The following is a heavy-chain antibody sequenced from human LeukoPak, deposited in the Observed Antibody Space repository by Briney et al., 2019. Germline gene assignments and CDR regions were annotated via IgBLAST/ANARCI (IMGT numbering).Heavy chain of an antibody. D-gene: IGHD3-10*02. Sequence: PSETLSLTCAVYGGSFSGYYWSWIRQPAGKGLEWIGRIYTSGSTNYNPSLKSRVTISVDTSKSQFPLKLNSVTGADSAVYYYARGMFAFDVWGQGTMVSVSS. CDR3: ARGMFAFDV. CDR2: IYTSGST. CDR1: GGSFSGYY. J-gene: IGHJ3*01. V-gene: IGHV4-59*10.